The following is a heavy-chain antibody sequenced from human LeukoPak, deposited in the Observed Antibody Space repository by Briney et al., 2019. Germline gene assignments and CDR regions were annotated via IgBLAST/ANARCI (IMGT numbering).Heavy chain of an antibody. D-gene: IGHD2-15*01. CDR1: GYTFTDYY. CDR3: ARVGSVVRGFDY. CDR2: INPNSGGT. V-gene: IGHV1-2*02. Sequence: ASVKVSCKASGYTFTDYYLHWVRQAPGQGLEWMGWINPNSGGTNFAQKFQGRVTMTRDTSISTAYMELSRLRSDDTAVYYCARVGSVVRGFDYWGRGTLVTVSS. J-gene: IGHJ4*02.